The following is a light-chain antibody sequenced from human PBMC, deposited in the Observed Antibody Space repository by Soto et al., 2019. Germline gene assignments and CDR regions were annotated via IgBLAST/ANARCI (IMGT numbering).Light chain of an antibody. CDR3: QQSYSTPD. CDR1: QTISSY. J-gene: IGKJ1*01. V-gene: IGKV1-39*01. Sequence: VQLTQSPSSLSAYVGDRVTITCRASQTISSYVNWYQQKPGKAPKLLIYAASTLQSGVPSRFSGSGSGTDFTLTISGLLPEDFATYFCQQSYSTPDFGRGTKV. CDR2: AAS.